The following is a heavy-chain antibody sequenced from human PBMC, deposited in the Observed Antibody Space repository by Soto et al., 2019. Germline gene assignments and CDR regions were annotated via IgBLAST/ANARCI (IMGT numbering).Heavy chain of an antibody. CDR1: GGSISSYY. CDR3: ARNYYYDSSGYLSRPGGFDP. J-gene: IGHJ5*02. CDR2: IYYSGST. V-gene: IGHV4-59*12. D-gene: IGHD3-22*01. Sequence: SETLSLTCTVSGGSISSYYWSWIRQPPGKGLEWIGYIYYSGSTNYNPSLKSRVTISVDKSKNQFSLKLSSVTAADTAVYYCARNYYYDSSGYLSRPGGFDPWGQGTLVTVSS.